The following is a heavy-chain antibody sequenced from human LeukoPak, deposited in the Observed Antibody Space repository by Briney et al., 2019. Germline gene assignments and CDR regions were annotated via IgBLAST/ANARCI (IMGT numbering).Heavy chain of an antibody. D-gene: IGHD3-9*01. Sequence: SETLSLTCAVYGGSFSGYYWSWIRQPPGKGLEWIGEINHSGSTNYNPSLKSRVTISVDTSTNQFSLKLSSVTAADTAVYYCARTPDIPKHNWFDPWGQGTLVTVSS. CDR1: GGSFSGYY. CDR2: INHSGST. CDR3: ARTPDIPKHNWFDP. J-gene: IGHJ5*02. V-gene: IGHV4-34*01.